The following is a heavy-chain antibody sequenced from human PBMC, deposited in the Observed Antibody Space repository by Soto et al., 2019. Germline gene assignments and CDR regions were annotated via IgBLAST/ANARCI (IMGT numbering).Heavy chain of an antibody. CDR2: IYYSGST. Sequence: SETLSLTCTVSGGSFSSYYWSWIRQPPGKGLEWIGYIYYSGSTNYNPSLKSRVTISVDTSKNQFSLRLSSVTAADTAVYYCAKDHSNWGWGPWGQGILLNASS. J-gene: IGHJ5*02. V-gene: IGHV4-59*01. D-gene: IGHD7-27*01. CDR3: AKDHSNWGWGP. CDR1: GGSFSSYY.